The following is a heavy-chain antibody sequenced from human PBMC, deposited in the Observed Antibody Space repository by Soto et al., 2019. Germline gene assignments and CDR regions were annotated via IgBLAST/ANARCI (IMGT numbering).Heavy chain of an antibody. D-gene: IGHD3-10*01. CDR1: GGSISSYY. Sequence: SETLCLTCTVSGGSISSYYWSWIRQPPGKGLEWIGYIYYSGSTNYNPSLKSRVTISVDTSKNQFSLKLSSVTAADTAVYYCYGQDYGMDVWGQGTTVTVSS. CDR3: YGQDYGMDV. V-gene: IGHV4-59*01. CDR2: IYYSGST. J-gene: IGHJ6*02.